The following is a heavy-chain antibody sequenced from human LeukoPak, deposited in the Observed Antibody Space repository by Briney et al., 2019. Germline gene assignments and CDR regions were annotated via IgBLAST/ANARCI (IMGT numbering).Heavy chain of an antibody. D-gene: IGHD1-26*01. V-gene: IGHV5-10-1*01. CDR2: IDPSDSYT. J-gene: IGHJ6*02. CDR3: ASRVGATSYYYGMDV. CDR1: GYSFTSYW. Sequence: KNGESLKISCKGSGYSFTSYWISWVRQMPGKGLEWMGRIDPSDSYTNYSPSFQGHVTISADKSISTAYLQWSSLKASDTAMYYCASRVGATSYYYGMDVWGQGTTVTVSS.